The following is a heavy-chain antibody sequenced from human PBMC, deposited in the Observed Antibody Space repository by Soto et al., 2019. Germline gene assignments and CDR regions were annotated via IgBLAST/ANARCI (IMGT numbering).Heavy chain of an antibody. V-gene: IGHV1-69*04. CDR1: GGTFSSYT. J-gene: IGHJ4*02. CDR2: IIPILGIA. CDR3: ARDGVVPAASFDY. Sequence: RASVKVSCKASGGTFSSYTISWVRQAPGQGLEWMGRIIPILGIANYAQKFQGRVTITADKSTSTAYMELSSLRSEDTAVYYCARDGVVPAASFDYWGQGTLVTVSS. D-gene: IGHD2-2*01.